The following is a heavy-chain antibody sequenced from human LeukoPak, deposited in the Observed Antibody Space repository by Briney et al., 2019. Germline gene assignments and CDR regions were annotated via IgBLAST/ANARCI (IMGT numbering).Heavy chain of an antibody. CDR2: ISYDGSNK. V-gene: IGHV3-30-3*01. J-gene: IGHJ6*02. CDR1: GFTFSSYA. CDR3: ARDRYGMDV. Sequence: GGSLRLSCAASGFTFSSYAMHWVRQAPGKGLEWVAVISYDGSNKYYADSVKGRFTISRDDSKNTLYLQMNSLRAEDTAVYYCARDRYGMDVWGQGTTVTVSS.